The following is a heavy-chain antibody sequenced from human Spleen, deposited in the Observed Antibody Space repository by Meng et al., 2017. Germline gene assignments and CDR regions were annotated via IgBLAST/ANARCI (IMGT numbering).Heavy chain of an antibody. V-gene: IGHV4-59*12. D-gene: IGHD3-10*01. J-gene: IGHJ4*02. CDR3: ARGGRVPMVLSY. Sequence: QAQLQESGPRLVKPSETLSLTCTVSGGSISSSYWNWIRQPPGRGLEWIGYMSYSGSTKYNPSLKSRVTISVDTSKNQFSLNLNSVTAADTAVNYCARGGRVPMVLSYWGQGTLFTVSS. CDR2: MSYSGST. CDR1: GGSISSSY.